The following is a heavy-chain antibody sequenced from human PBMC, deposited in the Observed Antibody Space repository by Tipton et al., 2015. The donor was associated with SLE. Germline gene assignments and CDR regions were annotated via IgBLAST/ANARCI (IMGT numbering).Heavy chain of an antibody. CDR3: ARFRDEYYYYAMDV. CDR1: GYSITSDNY. J-gene: IGHJ6*02. CDR2: IHHDGGT. Sequence: TLSLTCTVSGYSITSDNYWGWIRQPPGKGLEWIGSIHHDGGTYYNPSLKSRVTMSVDTSKNQFSLKLSSVTAADTAVYYCARFRDEYYYYAMDVWGQGTTVTVSS. V-gene: IGHV4-38-2*02.